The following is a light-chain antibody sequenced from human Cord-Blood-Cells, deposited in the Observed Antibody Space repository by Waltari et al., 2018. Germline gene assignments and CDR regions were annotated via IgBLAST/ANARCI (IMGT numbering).Light chain of an antibody. J-gene: IGKJ5*01. V-gene: IGKV1-39*01. CDR3: QQSYSTLIT. CDR2: AAS. Sequence: DIQMTQSPSSLSASVGDRVTITCRASQSISSYLNWYQQKPGKAPKLLIYAASSLQSGVPSRFSRSGSGTEFTLTISSLQPEDFATYYCQQSYSTLITFGQGTRLEIK. CDR1: QSISSY.